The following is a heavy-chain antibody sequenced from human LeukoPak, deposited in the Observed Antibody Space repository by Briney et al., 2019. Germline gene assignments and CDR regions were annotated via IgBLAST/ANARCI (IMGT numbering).Heavy chain of an antibody. J-gene: IGHJ5*02. Sequence: GESLKISCKGSGYSFTSYWIGWVRQMPGKGLEWMGIIYPGDSDTRYSPSFQGQVTMSADKSISTAYLQWSSLKASDTAMYYCARQGGSSSSWNGWFDPWGQGTLVTVSS. D-gene: IGHD6-13*01. CDR3: ARQGGSSSSWNGWFDP. V-gene: IGHV5-51*01. CDR2: IYPGDSDT. CDR1: GYSFTSYW.